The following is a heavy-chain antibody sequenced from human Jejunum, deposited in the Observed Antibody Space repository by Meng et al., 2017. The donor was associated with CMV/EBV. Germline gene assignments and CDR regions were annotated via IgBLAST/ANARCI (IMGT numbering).Heavy chain of an antibody. Sequence: MDSGGGLGKPGGSLRLSCIGSGFTFSSYNMNWVRQAPGKGLEWVSSISSSSRYINYADSVKGRFTISRDNAKNSLYLQMNSLRVEDTAIYYCARDIDHWGQGTLVTVSS. CDR3: ARDIDH. V-gene: IGHV3-21*01. CDR1: GFTFSSYN. J-gene: IGHJ5*02. CDR2: ISSSSRYI.